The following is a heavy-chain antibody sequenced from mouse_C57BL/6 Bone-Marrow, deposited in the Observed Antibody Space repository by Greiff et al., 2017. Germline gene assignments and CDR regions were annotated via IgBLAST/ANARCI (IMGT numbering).Heavy chain of an antibody. D-gene: IGHD1-1*01. Sequence: EVQLVESGGDLVKPGGSLKLSCAASGFTFTSYGMSWVRQTPDTMLEWVATISSGGSYTSYPDTVKGRFTISRDNAKNTLYLQMSSLKSEDTAMYYCARPLNYYYGSRYYAMDYWGQGTSVTVSS. CDR1: GFTFTSYG. J-gene: IGHJ4*01. V-gene: IGHV5-6*01. CDR3: ARPLNYYYGSRYYAMDY. CDR2: ISSGGSYT.